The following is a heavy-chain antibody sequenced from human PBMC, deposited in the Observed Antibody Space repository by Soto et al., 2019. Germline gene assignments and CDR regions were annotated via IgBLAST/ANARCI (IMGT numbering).Heavy chain of an antibody. V-gene: IGHV1-3*01. CDR1: GYTFTSYA. Sequence: QVQLVQSGAEVKKPGASVKVSCKASGYTFTSYAMHWVRQAPGQRLEWMGWINAGNGNTKYSQKFQGRVTITRDTAACTAYRQLRRLRSEGTALYYCALDSGYSYGYNWGQGTLVTVSS. CDR3: ALDSGYSYGYN. J-gene: IGHJ4*02. CDR2: INAGNGNT. D-gene: IGHD5-18*01.